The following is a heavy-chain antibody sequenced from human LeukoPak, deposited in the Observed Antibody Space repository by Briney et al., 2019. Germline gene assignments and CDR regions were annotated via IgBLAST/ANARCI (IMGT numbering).Heavy chain of an antibody. CDR2: INHSGST. D-gene: IGHD4/OR15-4a*01. V-gene: IGHV4-34*01. CDR1: GGSFSGYY. Sequence: SETLSLTCAVYGGSFSGYYWSWIRQPPGKGLEWIGEINHSGSTNYNPSLKSRVTMSVDTSKNQFSLKLSSVTAADTAVYYCARVGAAGEGVDYWGQGTLVTVSS. J-gene: IGHJ4*02. CDR3: ARVGAAGEGVDY.